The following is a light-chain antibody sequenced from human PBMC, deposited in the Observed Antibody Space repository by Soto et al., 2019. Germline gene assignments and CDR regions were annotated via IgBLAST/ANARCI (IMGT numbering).Light chain of an antibody. V-gene: IGKV1-27*01. CDR2: AAS. J-gene: IGKJ1*01. CDR3: QKYNSARWT. CDR1: QGISNY. Sequence: IQMNQSPSSLSASLGDRVTITCRASQGISNYLAWYQQIPGKVPKLLIYAASTLQSGVPSRFSGSGSGTDFTLTISSLQPEDVATYYCQKYNSARWTFGPGTKVDIK.